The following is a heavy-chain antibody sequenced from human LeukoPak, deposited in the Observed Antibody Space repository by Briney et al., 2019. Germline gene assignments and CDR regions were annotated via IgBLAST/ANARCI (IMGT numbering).Heavy chain of an antibody. J-gene: IGHJ3*02. V-gene: IGHV3-21*04. CDR3: ARRYDFWSGPGAFDI. Sequence: PGGSLRLSCAASGFTFSSYSMNWVRQAPGKGLEWVSSISSSSSYIYYADSVKGRFTISRDNAKNSLYLQMNSLRAEDMALYYCARRYDFWSGPGAFDIWGQGTMVTVSS. D-gene: IGHD3-3*01. CDR1: GFTFSSYS. CDR2: ISSSSSYI.